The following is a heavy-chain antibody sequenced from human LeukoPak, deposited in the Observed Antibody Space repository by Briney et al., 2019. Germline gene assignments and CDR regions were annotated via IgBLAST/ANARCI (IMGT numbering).Heavy chain of an antibody. D-gene: IGHD1-26*01. CDR1: GFSLSTSGVG. V-gene: IGHV2-5*01. Sequence: GPTLVKPTQTLTLTCTFSGFSLSTSGVGVGWIRQPPGKALEWLALIYWNDDKRYSPSLKSRLTITKDTSKNLVVLTMTHMDPVDTATYYCAHLRGSYLTLDYWGQGTLVTVSS. CDR3: AHLRGSYLTLDY. J-gene: IGHJ4*02. CDR2: IYWNDDK.